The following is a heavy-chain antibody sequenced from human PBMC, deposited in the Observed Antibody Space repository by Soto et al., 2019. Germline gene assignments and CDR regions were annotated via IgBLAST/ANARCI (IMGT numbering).Heavy chain of an antibody. CDR2: IAPGNGNT. J-gene: IGHJ4*02. V-gene: IGHV1-3*01. CDR1: GYTFTDYA. Sequence: GASVKVSCKASGYTFTDYAIHWVRQAPGQRLEWMGWIAPGNGNTKYSQNFQGRVTITRDTSATTAHMELSSLRSEDTAVYYCAKGSRMWTPDYWGQGTLVTVSS. CDR3: AKGSRMWTPDY. D-gene: IGHD2-21*01.